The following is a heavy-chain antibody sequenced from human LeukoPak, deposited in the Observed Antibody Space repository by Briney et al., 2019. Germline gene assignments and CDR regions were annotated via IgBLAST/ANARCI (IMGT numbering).Heavy chain of an antibody. CDR1: GGSFSGYY. CDR3: ARDGESIRFDP. CDR2: INHSGST. V-gene: IGHV4-34*01. J-gene: IGHJ5*02. D-gene: IGHD3-10*01. Sequence: SETLSLTCAVYGGSFSGYYWSWIRQPPGKGLEWIGEINHSGSTNYNPSLKSRVTISVDTSKNQFSLKLSSVTAADTAVYYCARDGESIRFDPWGQGTLVTVSS.